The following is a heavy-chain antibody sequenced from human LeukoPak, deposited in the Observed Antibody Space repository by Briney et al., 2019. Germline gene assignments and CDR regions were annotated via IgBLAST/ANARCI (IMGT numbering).Heavy chain of an antibody. CDR1: GGSFSGYY. CDR2: INHSGST. J-gene: IGHJ4*02. V-gene: IGHV4-34*01. Sequence: KPSETLSLTCAVYGGSFSGYYWSWIRQPPGKGLEWIGEINHSGSTNHNPSLKSRVTISVDTSKNQFSLKLSSVTAADTAVYYCARGGYSRFEYWGQGTLVTVSS. CDR3: ARGGYSRFEY. D-gene: IGHD6-13*01.